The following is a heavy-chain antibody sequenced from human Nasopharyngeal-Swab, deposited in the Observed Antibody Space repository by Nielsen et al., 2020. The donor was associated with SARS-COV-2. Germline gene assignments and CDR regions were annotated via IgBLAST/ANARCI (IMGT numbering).Heavy chain of an antibody. Sequence: SETLSLTCTVSGGSISSYYWSWIRQPPGKGLEWIGYIYYSGSTNCNPSLKSRVTISVDTSKNQFSLKLSSETAADTAAYYCAREGRITMVRGVITKTNWFDPWGQGTLVTVSS. D-gene: IGHD3-10*01. CDR3: AREGRITMVRGVITKTNWFDP. J-gene: IGHJ5*02. V-gene: IGHV4-59*01. CDR2: IYYSGST. CDR1: GGSISSYY.